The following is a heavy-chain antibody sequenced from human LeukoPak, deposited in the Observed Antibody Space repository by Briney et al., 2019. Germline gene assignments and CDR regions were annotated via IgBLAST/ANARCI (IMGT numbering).Heavy chain of an antibody. Sequence: GGSLRLSCAASGFDFSNYWMYWIRQVPGKGLEWVANIKQDGSEKYYVDSVRGRFTISRDNAKNSLSLQMNSLRAEDTAVYYCASNYGGWGQGTLVTVSS. CDR2: IKQDGSEK. V-gene: IGHV3-7*01. J-gene: IGHJ4*02. CDR3: ASNYGG. CDR1: GFDFSNYW. D-gene: IGHD4-11*01.